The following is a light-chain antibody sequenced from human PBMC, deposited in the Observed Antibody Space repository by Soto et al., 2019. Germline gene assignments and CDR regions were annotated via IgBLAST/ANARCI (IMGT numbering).Light chain of an antibody. CDR2: AAT. CDR1: QPIGTS. J-gene: IGKJ1*01. Sequence: DIQMTPSPSSLSAFVVDSVTVTCRASQPIGTSLHWYQQKAGKAPKVLISAATKLQSGVPSRFSGSGSGTDFTLTISNLQPEDSATYYCQQGYNTFWTFGRGTKVDIK. V-gene: IGKV1-39*01. CDR3: QQGYNTFWT.